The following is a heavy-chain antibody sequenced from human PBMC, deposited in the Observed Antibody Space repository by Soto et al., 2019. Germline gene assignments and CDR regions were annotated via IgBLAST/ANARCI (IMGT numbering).Heavy chain of an antibody. J-gene: IGHJ6*02. V-gene: IGHV3-23*01. CDR2: ISDDGDST. D-gene: IGHD2-2*01. Sequence: EVQLLESGGGLVQPGGSLRLSCGASGFTFSDNAMTWVRQAPGKGLEWVSSISDDGDSTYYADSVKGRFAVSRDISKNTLFLHINGLGAEDTAVYYCAKSLSTAVNYGLDVWGQGTAVTVSS. CDR1: GFTFSDNA. CDR3: AKSLSTAVNYGLDV.